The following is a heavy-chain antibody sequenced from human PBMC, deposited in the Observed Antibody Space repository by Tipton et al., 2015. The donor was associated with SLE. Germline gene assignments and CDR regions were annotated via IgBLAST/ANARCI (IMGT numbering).Heavy chain of an antibody. Sequence: SLRLSCAASGFTFRSYWMHWVRQAPGKGLVWVSRINSDGSSTSYADSVKGRFTISRDNAKNTLYLQMNSLRAEDTAVYYCARDDVVVSTLGAFGIWGQGTMVTVSS. CDR1: GFTFRSYW. CDR3: ARDDVVVSTLGAFGI. V-gene: IGHV3-74*01. CDR2: INSDGSST. D-gene: IGHD1-26*01. J-gene: IGHJ3*02.